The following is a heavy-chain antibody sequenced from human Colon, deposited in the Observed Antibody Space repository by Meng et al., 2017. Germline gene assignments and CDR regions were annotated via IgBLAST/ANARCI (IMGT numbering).Heavy chain of an antibody. Sequence: QVHLLQSGAEVKKPGASVRVSCEASGYTFTTYGISWVRQAPGQGLEWMGWINPYNGNTNYPQKLQGRVTMTTDTSTSTAYMELRSLRSDDTAVYYCARFNHRAPDYWGQGTLVTVSS. CDR3: ARFNHRAPDY. CDR2: INPYNGNT. CDR1: GYTFTTYG. V-gene: IGHV1-18*01. J-gene: IGHJ4*02. D-gene: IGHD1-14*01.